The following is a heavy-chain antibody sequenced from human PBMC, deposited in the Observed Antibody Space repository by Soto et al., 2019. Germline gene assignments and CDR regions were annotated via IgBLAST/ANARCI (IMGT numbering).Heavy chain of an antibody. CDR1: GFTFSSYW. CDR3: ARDPTLGYCSSTSCSTDY. CDR2: INSDGSST. Sequence: GGSLRLSCAASGFTFSSYWMHWVRQAPGKGLVWVSRINSDGSSTSYADSVKGRFTISRDNAKNTLYLQMNSLRAEDTAVYYCARDPTLGYCSSTSCSTDYWAQRTLVTVSS. V-gene: IGHV3-74*01. J-gene: IGHJ1*01. D-gene: IGHD2-2*01.